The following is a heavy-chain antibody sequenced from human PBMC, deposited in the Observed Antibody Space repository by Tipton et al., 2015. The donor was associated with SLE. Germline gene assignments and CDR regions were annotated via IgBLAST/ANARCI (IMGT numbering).Heavy chain of an antibody. CDR3: TRDRGGYNLDAFDI. CDR2: IYHSGNT. Sequence: TLSLTCSVSGGSISSGDYFWSWIRQHPGKGLEWIGYIYHSGNTYYNPSLKSRLTISVDTSKNQFSLKLTSVTAADTAVYYCTRDRGGYNLDAFDIWGQGTMVTVSS. D-gene: IGHD5-24*01. V-gene: IGHV4-31*03. CDR1: GGSISSGDYF. J-gene: IGHJ3*02.